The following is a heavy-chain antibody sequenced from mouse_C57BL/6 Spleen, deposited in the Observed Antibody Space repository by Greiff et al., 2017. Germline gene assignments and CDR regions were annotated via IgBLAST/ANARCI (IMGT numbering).Heavy chain of an antibody. D-gene: IGHD1-1*01. V-gene: IGHV1-54*01. Sequence: QVQLQQSGAELVRPGTSVKVSCKASGYAFTNYLLEWVKQRPGQGLEWIGVINPGSGGTTSNEKFKGKATLTADNSASTAYRQLSSLTSEDSAVYCGARHGSSPWVAYWGQGTLVTVSA. CDR2: INPGSGGT. CDR3: ARHGSSPWVAY. CDR1: GYAFTNYL. J-gene: IGHJ3*01.